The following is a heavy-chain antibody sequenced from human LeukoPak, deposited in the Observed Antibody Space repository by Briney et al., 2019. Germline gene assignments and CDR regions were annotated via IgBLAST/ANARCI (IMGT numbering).Heavy chain of an antibody. V-gene: IGHV4-30-2*01. CDR3: ARVLTGAAFDI. D-gene: IGHD7-27*01. J-gene: IGHJ3*02. Sequence: SETLSLTCTVSGGSISSGDYYWSWIRQPPGKGLEWIGYIYHSGSTYYNPSLKSRVTISVDRSKNQFSLKLSSVTAADTAVYYCARVLTGAAFDIWDQGTMVTVSS. CDR1: GGSISSGDYY. CDR2: IYHSGST.